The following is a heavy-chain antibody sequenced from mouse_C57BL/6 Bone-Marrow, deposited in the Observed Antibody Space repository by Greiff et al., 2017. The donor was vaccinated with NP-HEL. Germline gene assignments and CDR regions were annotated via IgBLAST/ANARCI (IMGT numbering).Heavy chain of an antibody. CDR3: TSGGYYYGSSSLFAY. CDR1: GFTFSSYA. D-gene: IGHD1-1*01. J-gene: IGHJ3*01. CDR2: ISSGGDYT. Sequence: DVMLVESGEGLVKPGGSLKLSCAASGFTFSSYAMSWVRQTPEKRLEWVAYISSGGDYTYYADTVKGRFTISRDNARNTLYLQMSSLKSEDTAMYYCTSGGYYYGSSSLFAYWGQGTLVTVSA. V-gene: IGHV5-9-1*02.